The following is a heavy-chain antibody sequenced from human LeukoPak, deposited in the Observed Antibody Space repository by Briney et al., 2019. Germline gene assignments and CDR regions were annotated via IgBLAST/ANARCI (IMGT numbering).Heavy chain of an antibody. D-gene: IGHD1-14*01. CDR3: ARTGGGVGWFGTIDS. V-gene: IGHV4-61*09. Sequence: PSQTLSLTCTVSGGSISIGSYYWTWIRQPAGKGLEWIGHIYTSGATSYNPSLQSRVTISVDTSKHEFSLKLTSLTAADTAVSYCARTGGGVGWFGTIDSWGQGTLVTVSS. CDR2: IYTSGAT. J-gene: IGHJ4*02. CDR1: GGSISIGSYY.